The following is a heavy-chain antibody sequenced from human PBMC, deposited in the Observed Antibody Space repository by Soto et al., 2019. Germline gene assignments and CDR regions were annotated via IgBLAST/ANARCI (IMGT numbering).Heavy chain of an antibody. Sequence: QVQLVESGGGVVQPGRSLRLSCAASGFTFSSYAMHWVRQAPGMGLEWVAVISYDGSNKYYADSVKGRFTISRDNSKKTLYLQMNSLRDEDTSVYYCARPLSRDDYNWGYFDLWGRCTMVTVSS. D-gene: IGHD4-4*01. CDR1: GFTFSSYA. J-gene: IGHJ2*01. CDR2: ISYDGSNK. CDR3: ARPLSRDDYNWGYFDL. V-gene: IGHV3-30-3*01.